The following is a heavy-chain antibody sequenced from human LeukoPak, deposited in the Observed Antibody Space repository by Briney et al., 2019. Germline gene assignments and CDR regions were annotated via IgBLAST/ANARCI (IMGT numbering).Heavy chain of an antibody. CDR1: GFTFNRYW. CDR3: ARDDGSGSYYDSY. CDR2: IKQDGSEK. J-gene: IGHJ4*02. D-gene: IGHD3-10*01. V-gene: IGHV3-7*01. Sequence: PGGSLRLSCAASGFTFNRYWMSWVRQAPGKGLEWVANIKQDGSEKYYVDSVKGRFTISRDNAKNSLFLQMNSLRAEDTAVYYCARDDGSGSYYDSYWGQGTLVTVSS.